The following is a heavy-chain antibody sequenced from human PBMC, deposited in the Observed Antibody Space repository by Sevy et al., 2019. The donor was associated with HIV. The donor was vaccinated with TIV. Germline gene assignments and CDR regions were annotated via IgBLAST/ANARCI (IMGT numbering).Heavy chain of an antibody. CDR1: GGSISSSDYD. CDR2: IYFSGNS. CDR3: AGHGGIVDRGFDF. Sequence: SETLSLTCTVSGGSISSSDYDWGWIRQPPGKGLEWLGSIYFSGNSNYNPSLKSRVTISVDTSKNHFSLRLTSVTVADTAVYYCAGHGGIVDRGFDFWGQGALVTVSS. D-gene: IGHD2-21*01. V-gene: IGHV4-39*01. J-gene: IGHJ4*02.